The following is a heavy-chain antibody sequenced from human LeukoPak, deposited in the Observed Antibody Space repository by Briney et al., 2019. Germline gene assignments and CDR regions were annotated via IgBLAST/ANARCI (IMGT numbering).Heavy chain of an antibody. V-gene: IGHV4-39*01. CDR2: IYYSGST. Sequence: PSETLSLTCTVSGGSISSSSYYWGWIRQPPGKGLEWIGSIYYSGSTYYNPSLKSRVTISVDTSKNQFSLKLSSVTAADTAVYYCARGSLLWFGELSSWFDPWGHGTLVTVSS. J-gene: IGHJ5*02. CDR1: GGSISSSSYY. CDR3: ARGSLLWFGELSSWFDP. D-gene: IGHD3-10*01.